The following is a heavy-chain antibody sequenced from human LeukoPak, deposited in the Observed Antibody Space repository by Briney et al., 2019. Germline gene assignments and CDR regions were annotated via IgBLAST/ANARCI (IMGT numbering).Heavy chain of an antibody. CDR1: GFTFSSYW. Sequence: GGSLRLSCAASGFTFSSYWMSWVRQAPGKGLEWVAVISYDGSNKYYADSVKGRFTISRDNSKNTLYLQMNSLRAEDTAVYYCARGPNVWYSSSWYYFDYWGQGTLVTVSS. J-gene: IGHJ4*02. V-gene: IGHV3-30-3*01. CDR2: ISYDGSNK. CDR3: ARGPNVWYSSSWYYFDY. D-gene: IGHD6-13*01.